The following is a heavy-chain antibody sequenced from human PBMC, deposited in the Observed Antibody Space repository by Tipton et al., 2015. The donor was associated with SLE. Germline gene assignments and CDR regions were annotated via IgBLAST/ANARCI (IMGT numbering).Heavy chain of an antibody. V-gene: IGHV4-39*07. Sequence: TLSLTCTVSGGSISSSSYYWGWIRQPPGKGLEWIGSIYYSGSTYYKPSLKSRATISVDTSKNQFSLKLSSVTAADTAVYYCATVQFFNSPFWSGPGDWGQGSLVTVSS. CDR3: ATVQFFNSPFWSGPGD. D-gene: IGHD3-3*01. CDR2: IYYSGST. J-gene: IGHJ4*02. CDR1: GGSISSSSYY.